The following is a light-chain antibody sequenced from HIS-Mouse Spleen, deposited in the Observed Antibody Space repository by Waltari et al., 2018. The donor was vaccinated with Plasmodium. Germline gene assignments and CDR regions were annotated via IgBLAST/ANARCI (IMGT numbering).Light chain of an antibody. Sequence: QSALTPPRSVSGSPGQSVTISCTGTSSDVGGYHYFSWYQQQPGKAPKLMIYDVSKRPAGVPDRFSGTKSGNTASLTISGLQAEDEADYYCCSYAGSYTWVFGGGTKLTVL. V-gene: IGLV2-11*01. CDR3: CSYAGSYTWV. CDR2: DVS. CDR1: SSDVGGYHY. J-gene: IGLJ3*02.